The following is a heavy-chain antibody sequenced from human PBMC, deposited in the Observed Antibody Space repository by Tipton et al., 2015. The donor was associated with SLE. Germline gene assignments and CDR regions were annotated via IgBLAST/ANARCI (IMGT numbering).Heavy chain of an antibody. CDR3: ARHLATRADYGDYINVFDS. J-gene: IGHJ4*02. CDR2: IYHSGSTTYT. V-gene: IGHV4-4*02. D-gene: IGHD4-17*01. Sequence: PSLTCAVSGASISGSSWWSWVRQPPGKGLEWIGEIYHSGSTTYTNYNPSLKRRVTISVDNSKNQFSLNLNSVTAADTAGYYCARHLATRADYGDYINVFDSWGQGTLVTVSS. CDR1: GASISGSSW.